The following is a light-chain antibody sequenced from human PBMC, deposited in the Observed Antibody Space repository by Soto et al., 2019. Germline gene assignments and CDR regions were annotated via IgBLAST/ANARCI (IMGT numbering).Light chain of an antibody. CDR2: AAS. CDR1: QGISSY. V-gene: IGKV1-8*01. Sequence: AIGMTQSPSSLSASTGDRVTITCRASQGISSYLAWYQQKPGKAPKLLIYAASTLQSGVPSRFSGSGSGTAFTLTISCLQSEDFATYYWQQYYSYPLTFGGGTKVEIK. J-gene: IGKJ4*01. CDR3: QQYYSYPLT.